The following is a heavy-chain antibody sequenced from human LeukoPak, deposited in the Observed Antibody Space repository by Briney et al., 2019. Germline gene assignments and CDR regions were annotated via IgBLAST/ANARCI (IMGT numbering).Heavy chain of an antibody. CDR2: IYYSGSS. V-gene: IGHV4-59*08. J-gene: IGHJ4*02. CDR3: ARYHCSTSTCYYFDY. CDR1: GVSISGYY. D-gene: IGHD2-15*01. Sequence: PSETLSLTCTVSGVSISGYYWSWVRQPPGKGLEWIGYIYYSGSSNYNPSLKSRVTISVDTSKNQFSLKLSSVTAADTAVYYRARYHCSTSTCYYFDYWGQGTLVTVSS.